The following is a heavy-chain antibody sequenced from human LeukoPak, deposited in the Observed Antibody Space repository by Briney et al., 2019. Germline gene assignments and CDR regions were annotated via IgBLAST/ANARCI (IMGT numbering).Heavy chain of an antibody. CDR1: GGSISSGYY. D-gene: IGHD5-18*01. Sequence: SETLSLTCTVSGGSISSGYYWGWIRQPPGKGLEWIGSIYHSGSTYYNPSLKSRVTISVDTSKNQFSLKLSSVTAADTAVYYCARDGRDTAMFYYYYYGMDVWGQGTTVTVSS. CDR2: IYHSGST. CDR3: ARDGRDTAMFYYYYYGMDV. J-gene: IGHJ6*02. V-gene: IGHV4-38-2*02.